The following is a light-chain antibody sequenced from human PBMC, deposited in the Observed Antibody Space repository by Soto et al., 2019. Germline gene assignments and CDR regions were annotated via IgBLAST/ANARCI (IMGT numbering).Light chain of an antibody. CDR3: QQSYSTPWT. CDR2: AAS. CDR1: QSIGNY. J-gene: IGKJ1*01. Sequence: DIQMTQSPSSLSASVGDRVTVTCRASQSIGNYLNWYRQKPGKAPKLLISAASSLQTGVPSRFSGSGSGTDFTLTISSLQPEDFANYHCQQSYSTPWTFGQGTKVDI. V-gene: IGKV1-39*01.